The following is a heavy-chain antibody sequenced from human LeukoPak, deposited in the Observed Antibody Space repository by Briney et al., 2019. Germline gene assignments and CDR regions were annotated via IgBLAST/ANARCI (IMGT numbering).Heavy chain of an antibody. CDR2: IYYSGST. CDR3: ARDRGDGVFDI. Sequence: SETLSLTCAVSGGSISGPYWSWIRQPPGKGVEWIGYIYYSGSTNYNPSLKSRVTMSLDASKNQFSLNLSSVTAADTAVYYCARDRGDGVFDIWGQGTMVTVSS. J-gene: IGHJ3*02. CDR1: GGSISGPY. D-gene: IGHD4-17*01. V-gene: IGHV4-59*11.